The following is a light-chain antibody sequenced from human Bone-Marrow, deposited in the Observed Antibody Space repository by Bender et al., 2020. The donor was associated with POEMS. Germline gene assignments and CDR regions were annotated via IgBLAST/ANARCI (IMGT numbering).Light chain of an antibody. J-gene: IGLJ3*02. CDR3: GAWDASLNGWV. CDR2: TNN. Sequence: QSVLTQPPSASGTPGQTVTISCSGSGSNIGGYPVNWYQQLPGTAPRLLIYTNNERPSGVPDRFSGSKSGTSASLAITGLQSDDEAIYFCGAWDASLNGWVFGGGTKLTVL. V-gene: IGLV1-44*01. CDR1: GSNIGGYP.